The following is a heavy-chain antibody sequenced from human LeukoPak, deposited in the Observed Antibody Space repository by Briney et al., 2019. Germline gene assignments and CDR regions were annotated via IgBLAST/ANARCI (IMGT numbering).Heavy chain of an antibody. V-gene: IGHV3-7*03. CDR2: IKQDGSEK. J-gene: IGHJ4*02. Sequence: GGSLRLSCVASGFTFTNNWMSWVRQAPGKGLEWVANIKQDGSEKYYVDSVKGRFTISRDNAKNSLYLQMNSLRPEDTAVYFSARHYYCSGGICSFDYWGRGTLVTVSS. CDR3: ARHYYCSGGICSFDY. D-gene: IGHD2-15*01. CDR1: GFTFTNNW.